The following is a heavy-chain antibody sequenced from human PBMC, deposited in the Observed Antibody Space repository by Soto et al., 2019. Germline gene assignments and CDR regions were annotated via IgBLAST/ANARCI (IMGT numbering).Heavy chain of an antibody. D-gene: IGHD3-10*01. CDR2: MSWNGDAT. J-gene: IGHJ4*02. CDR3: ANLPLYESGSDC. V-gene: IGHV3-9*01. Sequence: EVQLVESGGGLVQPGGSLRLSCAASGFTFDDYAIHWVRHIPGKGLEWVSGMSWNGDATGYSDSVKGRFTISRDNAKNSRYLQMDSLKTEDTAMYYCANLPLYESGSDCWGQGTLVTVSS. CDR1: GFTFDDYA.